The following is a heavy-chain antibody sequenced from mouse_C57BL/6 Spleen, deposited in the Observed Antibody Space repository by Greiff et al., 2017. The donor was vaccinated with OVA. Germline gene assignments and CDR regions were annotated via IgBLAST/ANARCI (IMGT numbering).Heavy chain of an antibody. J-gene: IGHJ1*03. D-gene: IGHD2-2*01. CDR2: IDPSDSDT. V-gene: IGHV1-69*01. Sequence: VQLKQPGAELVMPGASVKLSCKASGYTFTSYWMHWVKQRPGQGLEWIGEIDPSDSDTNYNQKFKGKSTLTVDKSSSTAYMQLSSLTSEDSAVYYCARKVTSPNWYFDVWGTGTTVTVSS. CDR1: GYTFTSYW. CDR3: ARKVTSPNWYFDV.